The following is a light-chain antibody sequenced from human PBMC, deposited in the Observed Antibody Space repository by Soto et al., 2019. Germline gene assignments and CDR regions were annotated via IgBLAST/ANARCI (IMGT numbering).Light chain of an antibody. CDR3: CSFAGGATFV. V-gene: IGLV1-40*01. CDR2: EAS. Sequence: QSALTQPPSVSGAPGQRVTISCTGSSSNIGARYDVHWYQCLPGTAPKLIIYEASERPSGVSDRFSGSRSGNTASLTISTLQAEDEADYSCCSFAGGATFVFGGGTKLTVL. J-gene: IGLJ2*01. CDR1: SSNIGARYD.